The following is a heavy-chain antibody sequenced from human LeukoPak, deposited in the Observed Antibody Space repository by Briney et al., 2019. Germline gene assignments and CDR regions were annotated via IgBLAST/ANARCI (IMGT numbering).Heavy chain of an antibody. Sequence: GGSLRLSCAASGFTFSSYGMHWVRQAPGKGLEWVAVISYDGSNKYYADSVKGRFTISRDNSKNTLFLQMNSLRAEDTAVYYCARAVTGLWFGELNQXYFDYWGQGTLVXVXS. CDR2: ISYDGSNK. V-gene: IGHV3-30*03. CDR1: GFTFSSYG. D-gene: IGHD3-10*01. J-gene: IGHJ4*02. CDR3: ARAVTGLWFGELNQXYFDY.